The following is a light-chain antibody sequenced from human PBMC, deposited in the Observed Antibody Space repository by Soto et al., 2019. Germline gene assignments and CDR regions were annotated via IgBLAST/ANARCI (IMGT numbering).Light chain of an antibody. CDR3: QQSYSTPRT. CDR1: QSISSY. CDR2: AAS. Sequence: IQITPPPSSPSASVGDTVTITCLASQSISSYLNWYQQKPGQAPKLLIYAASSLQCGVPYRFSGSGSGTDFTLTISSLQPEDFATYYCQQSYSTPRTFGQGTKVDIK. V-gene: IGKV1-39*01. J-gene: IGKJ1*01.